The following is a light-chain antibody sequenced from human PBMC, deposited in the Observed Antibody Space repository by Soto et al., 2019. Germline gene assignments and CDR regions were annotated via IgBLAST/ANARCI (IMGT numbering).Light chain of an antibody. CDR2: KTS. V-gene: IGKV1-5*03. CDR3: QQYNDYLT. Sequence: DIQMTQSPSTLSASVGDRVTITCRASQSISSWLAWYQQKAGRAPKLLIYKTSSLEDGVSSRFSGSGSGTEFTLTISSLQPDDFATYYCQQYNDYLTFGQGTKVEIK. J-gene: IGKJ1*01. CDR1: QSISSW.